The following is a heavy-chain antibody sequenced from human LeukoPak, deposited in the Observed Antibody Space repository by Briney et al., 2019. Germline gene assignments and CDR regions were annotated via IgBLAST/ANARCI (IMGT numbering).Heavy chain of an antibody. CDR3: ARAMGIAAAPLLDY. CDR2: INTNTRNP. CDR1: GYTFTRYA. J-gene: IGHJ4*02. D-gene: IGHD6-13*01. V-gene: IGHV7-4-1*02. Sequence: ASVKVSCKASGYTFTRYAMNWVRQDPGQGLEWMGWINTNTRNPTYAQGFQGRFVFSLDPSVSTAYLQISSLKAEDTAVYYCARAMGIAAAPLLDYWGQGTLVTVSS.